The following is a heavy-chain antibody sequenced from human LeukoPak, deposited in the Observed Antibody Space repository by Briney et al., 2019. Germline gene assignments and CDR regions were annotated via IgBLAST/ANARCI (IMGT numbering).Heavy chain of an antibody. D-gene: IGHD2/OR15-2a*01. Sequence: SETLSLTCTVSSGSIRRNIYYWPWIRQPPGKGLELIGHVYYTGSAYFNPSLKSRVTMSVDTSKSQFSLNLSSVTAAATAVYCSARLRGGGEKYYYYWGQGTLVTVSS. CDR3: ARLRGGGEKYYYY. CDR2: VYYTGSA. J-gene: IGHJ4*02. CDR1: SGSIRRNIYY. V-gene: IGHV4-39*01.